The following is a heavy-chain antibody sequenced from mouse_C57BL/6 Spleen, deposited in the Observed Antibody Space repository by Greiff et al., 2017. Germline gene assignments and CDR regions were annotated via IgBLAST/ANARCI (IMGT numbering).Heavy chain of an antibody. V-gene: IGHV1-26*01. CDR1: GYTFTDYY. J-gene: IGHJ3*01. CDR2: INPNNGGT. Sequence: EVQLQQSGPELVKPGASVKISCKASGYTFTDYYMNWVKQSHGKSLEWIGDINPNNGGTSYNQKFKGKATLTVDKSSSTAYMELRILTSEDSAVYYCAPGWFAYWGQGTLVTVSA. CDR3: APGWFAY.